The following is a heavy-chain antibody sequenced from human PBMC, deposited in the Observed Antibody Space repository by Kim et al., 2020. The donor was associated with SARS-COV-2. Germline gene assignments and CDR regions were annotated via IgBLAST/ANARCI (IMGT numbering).Heavy chain of an antibody. Sequence: SETLSLTCTVSGSSIGIGYYWGWIRQPPGRGLEWIGSISHSGHTYSNVSLQSRLTISVDTSKKQFSLNLTSVTAADTAVYYCARKMVSGWCNFDVWGNG. D-gene: IGHD6-13*01. CDR3: ARKMVSGWCNFDV. CDR1: GSSIGIGYY. J-gene: IGHJ3*01. CDR2: ISHSGHT. V-gene: IGHV4-38-2*02.